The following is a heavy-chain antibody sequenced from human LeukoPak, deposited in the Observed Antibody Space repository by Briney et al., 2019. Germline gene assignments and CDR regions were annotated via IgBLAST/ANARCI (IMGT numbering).Heavy chain of an antibody. D-gene: IGHD6-19*01. CDR1: GGSISSGSYY. J-gene: IGHJ2*01. CDR3: ARVTRDIAVAGTWYFDL. V-gene: IGHV4-61*02. CDR2: IYTSGST. Sequence: SETLSLTCTVSGGSISSGSYYWSWIRQPAGKGLEWIGRIYTSGSTNYNPSLKSRVTISVDTSKNQFSLKLSSVTAADTAVYYCARVTRDIAVAGTWYFDLWGRGTLVTVSS.